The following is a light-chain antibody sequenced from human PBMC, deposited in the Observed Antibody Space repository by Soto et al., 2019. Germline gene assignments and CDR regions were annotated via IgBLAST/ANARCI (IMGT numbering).Light chain of an antibody. Sequence: QSVLTQPPSASGTPGQRGTISCSGSSSNIGSNYVYWYQQLPGTAPKLHIYRNNQRPSGVPDRFSGSRSGTSASLAISGLRSEDEADYYCAAWDDRLTGYVFGTGTKLTVL. CDR2: RNN. V-gene: IGLV1-47*01. J-gene: IGLJ1*01. CDR1: SSNIGSNY. CDR3: AAWDDRLTGYV.